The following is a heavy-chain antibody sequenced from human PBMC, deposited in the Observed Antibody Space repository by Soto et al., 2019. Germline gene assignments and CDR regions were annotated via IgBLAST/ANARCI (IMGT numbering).Heavy chain of an antibody. V-gene: IGHV3-73*02. D-gene: IGHD5-18*01. CDR2: IRSKANNYAT. CDR3: ASDTARVYYGLDV. CDR1: GFTFSGSA. J-gene: IGHJ6*02. Sequence: EVQLVESGGGLVQPGGSLKLSCAASGFTFSGSAMHWVRQASGKGLEWVGRIRSKANNYATAYAASVEGRFTISRDXXKNTAPLQMNSLNTEDTAVYYCASDTARVYYGLDVWGLGTTVTVSS.